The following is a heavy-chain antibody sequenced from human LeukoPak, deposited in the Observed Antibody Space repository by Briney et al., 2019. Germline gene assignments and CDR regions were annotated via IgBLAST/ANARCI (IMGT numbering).Heavy chain of an antibody. V-gene: IGHV1-18*01. D-gene: IGHD2-15*01. CDR3: AREDLVVTNCFFDY. J-gene: IGHJ4*02. CDR1: GGTFSSYA. CDR2: ISAYNGNT. Sequence: ASVKVSCKASGGTFSSYAISWVRQAPGQGLEWMGWISAYNGNTNYAQKLQGRVTMTTDTSTSTAYMELRSLRSDDTAVYYCAREDLVVTNCFFDYWGQGTLVTVSS.